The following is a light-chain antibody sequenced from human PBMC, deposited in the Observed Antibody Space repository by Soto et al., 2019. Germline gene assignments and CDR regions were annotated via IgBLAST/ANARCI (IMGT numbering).Light chain of an antibody. Sequence: EVVMTQSPATLSVSPGERATLSCRASQSVSSTLAWYQQKPGQAPRLLIYGASTRATGISARFSGSGSGTEFTLTISSLEPEDFAVYFCQQRGNWPPTFGQGTNVEI. CDR1: QSVSST. CDR2: GAS. CDR3: QQRGNWPPT. V-gene: IGKV3-15*01. J-gene: IGKJ1*01.